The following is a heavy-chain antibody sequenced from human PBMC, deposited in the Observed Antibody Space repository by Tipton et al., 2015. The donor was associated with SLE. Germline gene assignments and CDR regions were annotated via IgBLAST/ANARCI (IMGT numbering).Heavy chain of an antibody. CDR2: IYYSGSS. CDR3: ARDSTGAGTSFDY. J-gene: IGHJ4*02. V-gene: IGHV4-59*01. D-gene: IGHD6-19*01. CDR1: GVSISGYY. Sequence: TLSLTCTVSGVSISGYYWSWIRQPPGKGLEWVGYIYYSGSSNYNPSPKSRGTLSVDTSKKPFSLKLNSVTAADTAVYYCARDSTGAGTSFDYWGQGTLVTVSS.